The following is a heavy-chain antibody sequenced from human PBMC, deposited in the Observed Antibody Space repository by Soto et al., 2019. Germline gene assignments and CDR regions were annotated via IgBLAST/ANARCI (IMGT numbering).Heavy chain of an antibody. D-gene: IGHD3-3*01. J-gene: IGHJ5*02. Sequence: QVQLVQSGAEVKKPGASVKVSCKASGYTFTSYDINRVRQATGQGLEWMGWMNPNSGNTGYAQKFQGRVTMTRNTSISTAYMELSSLRSEDTAVYYCARGLLYDFGPWFDPWGQGTLVTVSS. CDR3: ARGLLYDFGPWFDP. CDR1: GYTFTSYD. CDR2: MNPNSGNT. V-gene: IGHV1-8*01.